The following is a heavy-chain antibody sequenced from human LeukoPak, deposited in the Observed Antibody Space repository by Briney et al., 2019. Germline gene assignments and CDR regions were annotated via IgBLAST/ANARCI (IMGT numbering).Heavy chain of an antibody. V-gene: IGHV1-2*02. CDR3: AITAYSSGWYFFDS. Sequence: ASVKVSCKTSGYTFTGYYMHWVRQAPRQGLEWMGWINPNSGVTDYAQTFRDRVTMTRDTSIGTVYMQLSRLRSDDTAVYYCAITAYSSGWYFFDSWGQGTLVTVSS. J-gene: IGHJ4*02. CDR1: GYTFTGYY. D-gene: IGHD6-19*01. CDR2: INPNSGVT.